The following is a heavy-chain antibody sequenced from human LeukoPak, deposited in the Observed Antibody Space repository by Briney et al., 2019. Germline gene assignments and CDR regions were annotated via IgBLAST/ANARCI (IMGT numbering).Heavy chain of an antibody. CDR2: LLFRGTA. V-gene: IGHV4-4*09. CDR1: GGSISGYY. CDR3: ARTGRRGYFDF. D-gene: IGHD1-14*01. Sequence: SETLSLTCTVSGGSISGYYWSWVRQSPEKGLEWIASLLFRGTAHYNPSLRSRVAISDDTSNNQFFLRLTSVTTTDTAVYYCARTGRRGYFDFWGRGTLVTVSS. J-gene: IGHJ2*01.